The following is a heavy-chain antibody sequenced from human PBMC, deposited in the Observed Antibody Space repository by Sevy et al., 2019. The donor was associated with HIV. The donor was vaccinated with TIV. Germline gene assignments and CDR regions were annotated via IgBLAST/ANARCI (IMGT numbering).Heavy chain of an antibody. CDR1: GFTFSNYW. Sequence: GGSLRLSCAASGFTFSNYWMTWVRQAPGKGLEWVAVIWFDGSNTYYADSVKGRFTISRDIAKNTLHLQMNSLRVEDTAVYYCARDLEFYDYGDYGPAFMPDYWGQGTLVTVSS. CDR2: IWFDGSNT. D-gene: IGHD4-17*01. CDR3: ARDLEFYDYGDYGPAFMPDY. J-gene: IGHJ4*02. V-gene: IGHV3-33*08.